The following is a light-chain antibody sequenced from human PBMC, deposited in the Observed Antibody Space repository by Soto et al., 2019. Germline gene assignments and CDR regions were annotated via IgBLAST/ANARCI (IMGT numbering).Light chain of an antibody. J-gene: IGKJ5*01. Sequence: DIVMTQSPLSLPVTPGEPASSSCRSSQSLLHSNGYNYLDWYLQKPRQSPQLLIYLGSNRASGVPDRLSGSGSGTDFTLKISRVEAEDFAVYYCQQYNNWPSITFGQGTRLEIK. CDR1: QSLLHSNGYNY. CDR3: QQYNNWPSIT. CDR2: LGS. V-gene: IGKV2-28*01.